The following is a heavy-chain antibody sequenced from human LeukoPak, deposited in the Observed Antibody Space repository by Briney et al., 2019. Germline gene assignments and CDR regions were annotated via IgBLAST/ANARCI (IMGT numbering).Heavy chain of an antibody. CDR3: ARATGTNYYYYGMDV. D-gene: IGHD1-7*01. CDR2: IYHGGST. V-gene: IGHV4-59*01. J-gene: IGHJ6*02. Sequence: SETLSLTCTVSGGSIIGYYWNWIRQPPGKGLDWIGYIYHGGSTNYNPSLKSRVTISVDTSKNQFSLKLSSVTAADTDVYYCARATGTNYYYYGMDVWGQGTTVTVSS. CDR1: GGSIIGYY.